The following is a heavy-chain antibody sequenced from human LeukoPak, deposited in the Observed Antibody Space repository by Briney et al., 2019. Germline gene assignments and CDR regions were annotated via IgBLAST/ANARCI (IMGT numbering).Heavy chain of an antibody. CDR3: ARGLSWFDP. Sequence: PSETLSLTCTVYGGSVSSYYWSWIRQPAGKGLEWIGRIYISGSTNYNPSLQSRVTMSVDTSKNQFSLKNSVTAADTAVYYCARGLSWFDPWGQGTLVTVSS. J-gene: IGHJ5*02. V-gene: IGHV4-4*07. CDR1: GGSVSSYY. CDR2: IYISGST.